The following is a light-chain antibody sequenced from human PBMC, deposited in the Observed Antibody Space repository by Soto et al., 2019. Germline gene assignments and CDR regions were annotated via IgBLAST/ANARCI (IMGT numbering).Light chain of an antibody. Sequence: DFQMTQSPSSLSASVEDRVTITCRASQDIRNNLAWYLQKPGKVPQLLIYTASTLQSGVTSRLSASGSGTDFTLTISSLQPEDVGIYYCQKCNGAPFTFGPGTTVDIK. CDR2: TAS. CDR1: QDIRNN. J-gene: IGKJ3*01. V-gene: IGKV1-27*01. CDR3: QKCNGAPFT.